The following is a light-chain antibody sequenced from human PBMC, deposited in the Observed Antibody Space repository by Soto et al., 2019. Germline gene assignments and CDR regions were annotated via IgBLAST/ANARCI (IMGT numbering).Light chain of an antibody. CDR3: SSYTSSSTLSV. Sequence: QSALTQPASVSGSPGQSITISCTGTSSDVGGYNYVSWYQQHPGKAPKLMIYDDSNRPSGVSNRFSGSKSGNTASLTISGLQAEDDADYYCSSYTSSSTLSVFGTGTKLTVL. CDR2: DDS. J-gene: IGLJ1*01. V-gene: IGLV2-14*01. CDR1: SSDVGGYNY.